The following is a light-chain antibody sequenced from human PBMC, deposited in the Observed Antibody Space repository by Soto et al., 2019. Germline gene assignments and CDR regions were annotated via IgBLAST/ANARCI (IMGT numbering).Light chain of an antibody. CDR1: QSISSD. CDR2: DAS. J-gene: IGKJ1*01. V-gene: IGKV3-11*01. CDR3: QQRSSWPRT. Sequence: EIVSTQSPATLSLSPGERATLSCRASQSISSDLAWYQQKPGQAPRLFIYDASNRVTGIPARFRGSGSGTDFTLTISTLEPEDFAVYYCQQRSSWPRTFGQGTKVEIK.